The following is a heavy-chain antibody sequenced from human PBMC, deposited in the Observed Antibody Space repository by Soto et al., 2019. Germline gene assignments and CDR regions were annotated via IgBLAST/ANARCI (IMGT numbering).Heavy chain of an antibody. Sequence: XSVKVSCKASGYTFTCYYMHWVRQAPGQGLEWMGWINPNSGGTNYAQKFQGRVTMTRDTSISTAYMELSRLRSDDTAVYYCARDRIGTFKQPIDYWGQGTLVTVSS. CDR3: ARDRIGTFKQPIDY. J-gene: IGHJ4*02. CDR2: INPNSGGT. D-gene: IGHD1-1*01. V-gene: IGHV1-2*02. CDR1: GYTFTCYY.